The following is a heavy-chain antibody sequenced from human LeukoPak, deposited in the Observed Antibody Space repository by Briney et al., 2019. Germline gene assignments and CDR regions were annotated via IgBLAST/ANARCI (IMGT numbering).Heavy chain of an antibody. Sequence: SVEVSCKASGGTFSSYAISWVRQAPGQGLEWMGGIIPIFGTANYAQKFQGRVTITADESTSTAYMELSSLRSEDTAVYYCARPVGPATYYDYVWGSPPGYWGQGTLVTVSS. J-gene: IGHJ4*02. V-gene: IGHV1-69*13. D-gene: IGHD3-16*01. CDR1: GGTFSSYA. CDR3: ARPVGPATYYDYVWGSPPGY. CDR2: IIPIFGTA.